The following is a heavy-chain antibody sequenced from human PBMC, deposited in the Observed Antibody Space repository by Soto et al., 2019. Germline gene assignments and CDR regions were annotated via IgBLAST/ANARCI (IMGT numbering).Heavy chain of an antibody. J-gene: IGHJ3*02. CDR1: GGSISSGGYS. V-gene: IGHV4-30-2*01. Sequence: PSETLSLTCAVSGGSISSGGYSWSWIRQPPGKGLEWIGYIYHSGSTYYNPSLKSRVTISVDRSKNQFSLKLRSVTAADTAVYYCAREEEGAFDIWGQGTMVTVSS. CDR2: IYHSGST. CDR3: AREEEGAFDI.